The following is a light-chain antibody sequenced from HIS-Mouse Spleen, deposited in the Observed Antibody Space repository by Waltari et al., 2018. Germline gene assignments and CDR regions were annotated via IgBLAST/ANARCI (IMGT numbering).Light chain of an antibody. CDR3: QAWDSSTVWV. V-gene: IGLV3-1*01. J-gene: IGLJ3*02. Sequence: SYELTQPPSVSVSPGQTASITCSGDKLGDKYACWYQQKPGQSPVLVIYQDSKRPSGIPERFSGSNSGNTATLTISGTQAMYEADYYCQAWDSSTVWVFGGGTKLTVL. CDR2: QDS. CDR1: KLGDKY.